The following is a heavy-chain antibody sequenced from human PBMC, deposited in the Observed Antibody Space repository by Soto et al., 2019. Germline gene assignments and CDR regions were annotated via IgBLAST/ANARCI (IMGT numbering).Heavy chain of an antibody. Sequence: GESLKISCKGSGYSFTSYWIGWVRQMPGKGLEWMGIIYPGDSDTRYSPSFQGQVTISADKSISTAYLQWSSLKASDTAMYYCARYSGSYLAYYYYGMYVWGQGTTVTVSS. J-gene: IGHJ6*02. CDR3: ARYSGSYLAYYYYGMYV. D-gene: IGHD1-26*01. V-gene: IGHV5-51*01. CDR2: IYPGDSDT. CDR1: GYSFTSYW.